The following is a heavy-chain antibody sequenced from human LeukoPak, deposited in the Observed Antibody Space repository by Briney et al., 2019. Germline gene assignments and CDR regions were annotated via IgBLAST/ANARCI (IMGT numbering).Heavy chain of an antibody. J-gene: IGHJ3*02. V-gene: IGHV1-24*01. D-gene: IGHD3-10*01. CDR1: GYTLTELS. CDR2: FDPEDGET. CDR3: ARDHLEPGANAFDI. Sequence: ASVKVSCKVSGYTLTELSMHWVRQAPGKGLEWMGGFDPEDGETIYAQKFQGRVTMTEDTSTDTAYMELSSLRSEDTAVYYCARDHLEPGANAFDIWGQGTMVTVSS.